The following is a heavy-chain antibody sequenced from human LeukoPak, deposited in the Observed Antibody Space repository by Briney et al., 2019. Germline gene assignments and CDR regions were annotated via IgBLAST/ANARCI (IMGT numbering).Heavy chain of an antibody. D-gene: IGHD2-2*01. CDR3: ARFPVYCSSTSCLYYFDY. V-gene: IGHV1-3*01. J-gene: IGHJ4*02. CDR2: INAGNGNT. Sequence: WASVKVSCKASGYTFTSYAMHWVRQAPGQRLEWMGWINAGNGNTKYSQKFQGRVTITRDTSASTAYMELSSLRPEDTAVYYCARFPVYCSSTSCLYYFDYWGQGTLVTVSS. CDR1: GYTFTSYA.